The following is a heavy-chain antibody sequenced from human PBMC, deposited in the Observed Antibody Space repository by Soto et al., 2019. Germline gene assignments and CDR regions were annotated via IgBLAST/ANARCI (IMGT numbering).Heavy chain of an antibody. CDR1: SGSRSSSNW. V-gene: IGHV4-4*01. CDR2: IYHSGST. Sequence: QVQLQESGPGLVKPSGTLSLTCAVSSGSRSSSNWWSWVRQPPGKGLEWIGEIYHSGSTNYNPSLKSRITISVDKAKNQFSMKLRSVTAADTAVHCCAVCGYSSIFDYWGQGTLVTVSS. CDR3: AVCGYSSIFDY. D-gene: IGHD6-13*01. J-gene: IGHJ4*02.